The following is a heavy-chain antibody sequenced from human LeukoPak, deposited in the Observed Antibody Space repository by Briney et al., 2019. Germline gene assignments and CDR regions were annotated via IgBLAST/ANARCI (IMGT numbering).Heavy chain of an antibody. V-gene: IGHV3-21*01. CDR2: ISSSSSYI. D-gene: IGHD6-13*01. CDR1: GFTFSSYS. Sequence: GGSLRLSCAASGFTFSSYSMNWVRQAPGKGLEWVSSISSSSSYIYYADSVKGRCTISRDNAKNSLYLQMNSLRAEDTAVYYCAKEHGGNSWYEDAFDIWGQGTMVTVSS. CDR3: AKEHGGNSWYEDAFDI. J-gene: IGHJ3*02.